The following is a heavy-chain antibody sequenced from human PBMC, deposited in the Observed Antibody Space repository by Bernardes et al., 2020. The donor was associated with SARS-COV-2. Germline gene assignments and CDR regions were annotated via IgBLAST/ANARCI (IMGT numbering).Heavy chain of an antibody. CDR1: GFTFDDYA. CDR2: ISCNSGSI. Sequence: GGSLRLSCAASGFTFDDYAMHWVRQAPGKGLEWVSGISCNSGSIGYADSVKGRFTISRDNSKNSLYLQMNSLRAEDTALYYCAKDVRDGYNFDAFEIWGQGTMVTVAS. CDR3: AKDVRDGYNFDAFEI. V-gene: IGHV3-9*01. J-gene: IGHJ3*02. D-gene: IGHD5-18*01.